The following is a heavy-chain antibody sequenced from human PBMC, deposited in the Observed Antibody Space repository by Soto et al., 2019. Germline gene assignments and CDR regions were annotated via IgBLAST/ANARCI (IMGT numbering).Heavy chain of an antibody. CDR2: IYYSGST. V-gene: IGHV4-30-4*01. CDR3: ARGAPYYYDSIGLH. Sequence: SETLSLTCTVSGGSISSGDYYWSWIRQPPGKGLEWIGYIYYSGSTYYNPSLKSRVTISVDTSKNQFSLKLSSVTAADTAVYYCARGAPYYYDSIGLHWGQGTLVTVSS. CDR1: GGSISSGDYY. D-gene: IGHD3-22*01. J-gene: IGHJ4*02.